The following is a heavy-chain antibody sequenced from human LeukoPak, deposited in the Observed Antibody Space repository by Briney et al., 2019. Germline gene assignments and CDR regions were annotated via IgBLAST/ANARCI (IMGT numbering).Heavy chain of an antibody. CDR3: ARRRGYGYDY. V-gene: IGHV4-59*08. CDR2: IYYSGST. Sequence: SEALSLTCTVSGGSISSYYWSWIRQPPGKGLEWIGYIYYSGSTNYNPSLKSRVTISVDTSKNQFSLKLSSVTAADAAVYYCARRRGYGYDYWGQGTVVTVSS. J-gene: IGHJ4*02. D-gene: IGHD5-18*01. CDR1: GGSISSYY.